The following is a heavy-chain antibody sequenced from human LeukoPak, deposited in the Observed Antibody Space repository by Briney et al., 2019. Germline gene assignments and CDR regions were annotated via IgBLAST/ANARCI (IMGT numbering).Heavy chain of an antibody. Sequence: PGGSLRLSCAASGFTFSNYAMNWVRQAPGKGLEWVSVISGSGYSTYYADSVKGRFTISRDNSKNTLYLQTNSLRAEDTAVYYCAKDYGEYAYYFHYWVQGTLVTVSS. CDR1: GFTFSNYA. D-gene: IGHD4-17*01. CDR3: AKDYGEYAYYFHY. CDR2: ISGSGYST. V-gene: IGHV3-23*01. J-gene: IGHJ4*02.